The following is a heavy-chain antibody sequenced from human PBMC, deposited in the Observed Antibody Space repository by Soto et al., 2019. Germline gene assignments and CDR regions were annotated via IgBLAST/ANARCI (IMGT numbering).Heavy chain of an antibody. CDR1: GYTFTSHY. CDR3: GRDINLGPGNWAGDY. J-gene: IGHJ4*02. Sequence: QVQLVQSGAEVKKPGAAVKVSCKASGYTFTSHYLHWVRQAPGQGLEWMGLINAHSGTTSYAQKFQGRVPMTRDTSTSTVYMELSSLTFADTSVYYCGRDINLGPGNWAGDYWGQGTLVTVSS. CDR2: INAHSGTT. D-gene: IGHD7-27*01. V-gene: IGHV1-46*03.